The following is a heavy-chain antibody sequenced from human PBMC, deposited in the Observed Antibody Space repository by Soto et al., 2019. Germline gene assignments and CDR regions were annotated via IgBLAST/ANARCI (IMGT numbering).Heavy chain of an antibody. CDR3: ARGTYRSKTDFDY. V-gene: IGHV3-9*01. CDR1: GFTFGDYA. D-gene: IGHD6-13*01. J-gene: IGHJ4*02. Sequence: LRLSCAASGFTFGDYAMHWVRQAPGKGLEWVSGISWNSGSKGYANSVKGRFTISRDNAQNSLYLQMTSLRAEDTAVYYCARGTYRSKTDFDYWGQGTLVTVSS. CDR2: ISWNSGSK.